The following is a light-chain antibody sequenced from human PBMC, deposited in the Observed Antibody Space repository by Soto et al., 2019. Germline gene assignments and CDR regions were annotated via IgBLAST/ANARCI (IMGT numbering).Light chain of an antibody. CDR2: EVF. J-gene: IGLJ1*01. Sequence: QSALTQPASVSGSPGQSITISCSGTGRDIGAYIFVSWYQQHPGKAPKLLLYEVFNRPSGVSNRFSGSKSGNTASLIIPGLQAEDEAEYFCASFTTRTTYVFGTGTKVTVL. CDR3: ASFTTRTTYV. V-gene: IGLV2-14*03. CDR1: GRDIGAYIF.